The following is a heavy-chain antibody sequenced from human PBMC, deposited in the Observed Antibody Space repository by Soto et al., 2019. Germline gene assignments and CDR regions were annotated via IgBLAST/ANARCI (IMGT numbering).Heavy chain of an antibody. CDR3: ARVGKLELQGGAFDI. V-gene: IGHV4-4*07. J-gene: IGHJ3*02. CDR1: GGSISSYS. Sequence: XETLSLTCTVSGGSISSYSWSWIRQPAGKGLEWIGRIYTSGSTNYNPSLKSRVTMSVDTSKNQFSLKLSSVTAADTAVYYCARVGKLELQGGAFDIWGQGTMVTVSS. D-gene: IGHD1-7*01. CDR2: IYTSGST.